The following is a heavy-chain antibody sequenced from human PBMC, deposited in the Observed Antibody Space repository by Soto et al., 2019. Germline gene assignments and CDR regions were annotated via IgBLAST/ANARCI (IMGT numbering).Heavy chain of an antibody. V-gene: IGHV1-18*01. CDR1: GYTFTHYG. D-gene: IGHD2-21*02. Sequence: QVQLVQSGAEVKKPGASVKVSCKASGYTFTHYGITWVRQAPGQGLEWTGWINAYIGDTKSAQKYQGRVTVTIDTSTSPAYLELRSLRSDDTAVYYCARGDGDTLDYWGQGTLVRVSA. J-gene: IGHJ4*02. CDR3: ARGDGDTLDY. CDR2: INAYIGDT.